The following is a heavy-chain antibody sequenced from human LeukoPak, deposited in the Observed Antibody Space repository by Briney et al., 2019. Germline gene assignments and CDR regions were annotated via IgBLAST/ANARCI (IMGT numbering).Heavy chain of an antibody. CDR1: GYTFSGNF. D-gene: IGHD2/OR15-2a*01. Sequence: ASVKVSCKASGYTFSGNFMHWVRQAPGQGLGWMGWINPNNGDTNYAQKFQGRVTMTRDTSISTAYMELSSLRSDDTAVYYCARTRGSHISMAYLVYWGQGTLVTVSS. CDR3: ARTRGSHISMAYLVY. CDR2: INPNNGDT. V-gene: IGHV1-2*02. J-gene: IGHJ4*02.